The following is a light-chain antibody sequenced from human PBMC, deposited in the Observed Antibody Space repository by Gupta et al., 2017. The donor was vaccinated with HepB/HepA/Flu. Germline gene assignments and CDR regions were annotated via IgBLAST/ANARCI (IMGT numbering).Light chain of an antibody. CDR3: SSYTSSSTLV. V-gene: IGLV2-18*02. J-gene: IGLJ2*01. CDR2: EVS. CDR1: SSDVGSYNR. Sequence: QSALTQPPSVSGSPGQSVTISCTGTSSDVGSYNRVSWYKQPPGTAPKHMMYEVSTRPSGVPDRFSGSKSGNTASLTISGLQSEDEANYYCSSYTSSSTLVCGGGTKLTVL.